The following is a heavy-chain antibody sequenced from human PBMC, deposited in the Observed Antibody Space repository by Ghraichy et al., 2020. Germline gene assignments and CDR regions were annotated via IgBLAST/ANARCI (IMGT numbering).Heavy chain of an antibody. J-gene: IGHJ5*02. Sequence: LSLTCAASGFTFSNYVMSWVRQAPGKGLEWVSTIGASGGSTYYADSVKGRFTISRDNSKNTLYLQMDSLRAEDAAVYYCAKAWGYCSGGTCPSYNWFDPCGQGTRVTVSS. CDR2: IGASGGST. D-gene: IGHD2-15*01. CDR3: AKAWGYCSGGTCPSYNWFDP. CDR1: GFTFSNYV. V-gene: IGHV3-23*01.